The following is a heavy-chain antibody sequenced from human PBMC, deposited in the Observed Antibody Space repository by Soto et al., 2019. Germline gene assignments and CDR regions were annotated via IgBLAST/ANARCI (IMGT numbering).Heavy chain of an antibody. Sequence: ASVKVSCKASGYTFTTYGLSWVRQAPGQGLEWMGWISVYNGNTNYAQKLQGRVTMTTDTSTSTAYMELRSLRSDDTAVYYCARDLIVVVPAAKNPYLDYRGQGTLVTVSS. CDR2: ISVYNGNT. J-gene: IGHJ4*02. D-gene: IGHD2-2*01. CDR1: GYTFTTYG. CDR3: ARDLIVVVPAAKNPYLDY. V-gene: IGHV1-18*01.